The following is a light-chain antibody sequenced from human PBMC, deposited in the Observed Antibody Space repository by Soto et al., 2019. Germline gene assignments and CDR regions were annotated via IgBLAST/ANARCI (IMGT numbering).Light chain of an antibody. CDR1: QSLLYNNTFNY. J-gene: IGKJ5*01. CDR2: DAS. Sequence: IVMTQSPLTLPVTPGEPASMSCRSSQSLLYNNTFNYLDWYLQKPGQAPRLLIYDASNRATGIPARFSGSGSGTDFTLTISSLEPEDFAVYYCQQRSNWPRSTFGQGTRLEI. V-gene: IGKV3-11*01. CDR3: QQRSNWPRST.